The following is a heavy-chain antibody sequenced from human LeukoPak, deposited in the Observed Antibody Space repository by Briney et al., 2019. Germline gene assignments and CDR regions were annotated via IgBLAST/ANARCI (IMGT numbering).Heavy chain of an antibody. V-gene: IGHV3-30*18. CDR2: ISHDGSKK. CDR1: GFTFSSYG. CDR3: AKALICRGGSCYSYYYYGVDV. Sequence: GGSLRLSCAASGFTFSSYGMHWVRQAPGKGLEWVAVISHDGSKKDYADSVKGRLTISRDNSKNTLYLQMNSLRAEDTAVYYCAKALICRGGSCYSYYYYGVDVWGQGTTVTVSS. D-gene: IGHD2-15*01. J-gene: IGHJ6*02.